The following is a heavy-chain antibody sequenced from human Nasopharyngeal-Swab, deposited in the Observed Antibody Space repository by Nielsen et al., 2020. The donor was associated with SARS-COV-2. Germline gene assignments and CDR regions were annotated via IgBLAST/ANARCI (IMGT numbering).Heavy chain of an antibody. D-gene: IGHD3-3*01. CDR3: ARDFQRFLEWLPNYYYGMDV. CDR2: ISAYNGNT. Sequence: WVRQAPGQGLEWMGWISAYNGNTNYAQKLQGRVTMTTDTSTSTAYIELRSLRSDDTAVYYCARDFQRFLEWLPNYYYGMDVWGQGTTVTVSS. V-gene: IGHV1-18*01. J-gene: IGHJ6*02.